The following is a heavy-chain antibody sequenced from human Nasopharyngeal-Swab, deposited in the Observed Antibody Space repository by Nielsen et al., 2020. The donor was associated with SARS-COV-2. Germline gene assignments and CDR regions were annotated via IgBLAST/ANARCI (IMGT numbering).Heavy chain of an antibody. CDR2: IYYSGST. V-gene: IGHV4-39*07. Sequence: WIRQPPGKGLEWIGSIYYSGSTYYNPSLKSRVTISVDTSKNQFSLKLSSVTAADTAVYYCARGDGSSSWPNFDYWGQGTLVSLL. J-gene: IGHJ4*02. CDR3: ARGDGSSSWPNFDY. D-gene: IGHD6-13*01.